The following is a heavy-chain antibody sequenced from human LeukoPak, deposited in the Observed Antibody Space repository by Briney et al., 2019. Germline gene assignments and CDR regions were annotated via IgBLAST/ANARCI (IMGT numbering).Heavy chain of an antibody. J-gene: IGHJ4*02. V-gene: IGHV4-30-4*01. D-gene: IGHD2-15*01. CDR3: VREILYCSGGSCYRGPFDN. CDR2: IFHRGGT. CDR1: NDSISCGDYY. Sequence: ASETLSLTCTVSNDSISCGDYYWNWIRQPPGKGLEWIGYIFHRGGTSYDPSLKSRILFSVDTSQNQFSLKLNSVTAADTAVYYCVREILYCSGGSCYRGPFDNWGQGTLVTVSA.